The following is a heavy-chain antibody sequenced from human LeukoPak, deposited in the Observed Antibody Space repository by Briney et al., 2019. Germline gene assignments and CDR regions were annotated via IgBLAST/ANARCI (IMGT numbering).Heavy chain of an antibody. D-gene: IGHD3-10*01. Sequence: ASVTVSFKASGYTFTSYDINWVRQATGQGREWMGWMNPNSGNTGYAQKFQGRVTITRNTSISTAYMELSSLRSEDTAVYYCARGTLWFGESGDWFDPWGQGTLVTVSS. CDR3: ARGTLWFGESGDWFDP. V-gene: IGHV1-8*01. CDR1: GYTFTSYD. J-gene: IGHJ5*02. CDR2: MNPNSGNT.